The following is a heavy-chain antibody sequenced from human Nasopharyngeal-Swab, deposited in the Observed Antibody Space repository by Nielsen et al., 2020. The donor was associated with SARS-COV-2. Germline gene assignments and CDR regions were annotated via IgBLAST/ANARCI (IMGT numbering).Heavy chain of an antibody. CDR3: AAATSLDYYYYGMDV. CDR2: ISSSSYI. D-gene: IGHD1-26*01. V-gene: IGHV3-21*01. CDR1: GFTFSSYS. J-gene: IGHJ6*02. Sequence: GESLKISCAASGFTFSSYSMNWVRQAPGKGLEWVSSISSSSYIYYADSVKGRFTISRDNAKNSLYLQMNSLRAEDTAVYYCAAATSLDYYYYGMDVWGQGTTVTVSS.